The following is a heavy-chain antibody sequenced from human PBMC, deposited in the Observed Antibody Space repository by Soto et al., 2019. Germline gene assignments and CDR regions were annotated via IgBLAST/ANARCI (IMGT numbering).Heavy chain of an antibody. CDR3: AKDRGSSGWSPYYFDY. CDR2: ISGSGGST. D-gene: IGHD6-19*01. J-gene: IGHJ4*02. Sequence: GGSLRLSCAASGFTFSTYAMSWVRQAPGKGLEWVSAISGSGGSTYYADSVKGRFTISRDNSKNTLYLQMNSLRAEDTAVYYCAKDRGSSGWSPYYFDYWGQGTLVTVSS. CDR1: GFTFSTYA. V-gene: IGHV3-23*01.